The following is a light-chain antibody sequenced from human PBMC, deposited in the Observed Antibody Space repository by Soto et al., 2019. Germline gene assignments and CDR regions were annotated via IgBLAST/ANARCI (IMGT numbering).Light chain of an antibody. CDR3: SSYTSSNTFV. CDR1: SSDVGGYNY. J-gene: IGLJ1*01. V-gene: IGLV2-14*01. Sequence: QSVLTQPASVSASPGQSITISCTGTSSDVGGYNYVSWYQQHPGKAPKLLIYDVSNRPSGVSDRFSGSKSGDTASLTISGLQAEDEADYYCSSYTSSNTFVFGTGTQLTVL. CDR2: DVS.